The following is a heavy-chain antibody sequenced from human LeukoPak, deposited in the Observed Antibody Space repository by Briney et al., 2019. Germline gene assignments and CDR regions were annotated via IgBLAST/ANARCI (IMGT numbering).Heavy chain of an antibody. CDR3: AELGITMIGGV. J-gene: IGHJ6*04. Sequence: GGSLRLSCAASGFTFSSYSLNWVRQAPGKGLEWVSYISSSGSTIYYADSVKGRFTISRDNAKNSLYLQMNSLRAEDTAVYYCAELGITMIGGVWGKGTTVIISS. D-gene: IGHD3-10*02. CDR2: ISSSGSTI. CDR1: GFTFSSYS. V-gene: IGHV3-48*04.